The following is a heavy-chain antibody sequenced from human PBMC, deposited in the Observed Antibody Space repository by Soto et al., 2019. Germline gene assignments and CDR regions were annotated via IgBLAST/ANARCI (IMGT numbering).Heavy chain of an antibody. V-gene: IGHV1-46*01. D-gene: IGHD3-22*01. CDR2: INPSGGST. Sequence: GASVKVSCKASGYTFTSYYMHWVRQAPGQGLEWMGIINPSGGSTSYAQKFQGRVTMTRDTSTSTVYMELSSLRSEDTAAYYCARDYDSSGYPRYYFDYWGQGTLVTVSS. CDR3: ARDYDSSGYPRYYFDY. J-gene: IGHJ4*02. CDR1: GYTFTSYY.